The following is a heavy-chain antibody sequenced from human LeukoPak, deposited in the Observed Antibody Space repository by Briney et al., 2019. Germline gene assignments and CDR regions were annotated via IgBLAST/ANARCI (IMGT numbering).Heavy chain of an antibody. Sequence: PGRSLRLSCAASGFTFDDFAIHLVRQAPGKGLEWVSGIDYNSDGIDYAASVKGRFTISRDNAKNSLYLQMNSLRTEDTALYFCAKVSSSWYLAGPDYWGRGTLVTVSS. CDR3: AKVSSSWYLAGPDY. D-gene: IGHD6-13*01. V-gene: IGHV3-9*01. CDR1: GFTFDDFA. J-gene: IGHJ4*02. CDR2: IDYNSDGI.